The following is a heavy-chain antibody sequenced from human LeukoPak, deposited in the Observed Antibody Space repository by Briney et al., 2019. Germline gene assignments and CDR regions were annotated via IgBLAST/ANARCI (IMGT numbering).Heavy chain of an antibody. D-gene: IGHD5-24*01. J-gene: IGHJ4*02. CDR3: ATPHRDGYNSPFDY. CDR1: GYSFTSYW. V-gene: IGHV5-51*01. CDR2: IYPGDSDT. Sequence: RTGGSLRLSCKGSGYSFTSYWIGWVRQMPGKGLEWMGIIYPGDSDTRYSPSFQGQVTISADKSISTAYLQWSSLKASDTAMYYCATPHRDGYNSPFDYWGQGTLVTVSS.